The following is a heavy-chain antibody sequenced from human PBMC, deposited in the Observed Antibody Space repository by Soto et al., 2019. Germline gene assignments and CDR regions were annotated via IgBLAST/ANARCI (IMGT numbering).Heavy chain of an antibody. D-gene: IGHD3-16*01. J-gene: IGHJ3*01. CDR2: VHSDGTTT. CDR3: ARGDRGGFDL. Sequence: EVQLVESGGGLVQPGASLRLSCAASGFTFDYYWMHWVRQAPGKGLVWVSRVHSDGTTTTYADSVKGRFTISRDNARKPVSRQMSRLRAEYTAIAYSARGDRGGFDLWGHGTVVTVSS. CDR1: GFTFDYYW. V-gene: IGHV3-74*01.